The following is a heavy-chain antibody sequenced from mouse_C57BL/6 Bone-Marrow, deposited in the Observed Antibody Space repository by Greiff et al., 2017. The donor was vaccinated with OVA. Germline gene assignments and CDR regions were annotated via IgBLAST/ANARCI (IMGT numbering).Heavy chain of an antibody. J-gene: IGHJ1*03. CDR2: INPNYGTT. V-gene: IGHV1-39*01. CDR3: ARSHYYGSSYVRVYFDV. Sequence: VQLQQSGPELVKPGASVKISCKASGYSFTDYNMNWVKQSNGKSLEWIGVINPNYGTTSYNQKFKGKATLTVDQSSSTAYMQLNSLTSEDSAVYYCARSHYYGSSYVRVYFDVWGTGTTVTVSS. CDR1: GYSFTDYN. D-gene: IGHD1-1*01.